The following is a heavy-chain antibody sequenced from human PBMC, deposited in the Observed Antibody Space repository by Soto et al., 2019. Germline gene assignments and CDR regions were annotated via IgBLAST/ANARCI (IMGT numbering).Heavy chain of an antibody. V-gene: IGHV3-23*01. CDR1: GFTFSSYA. CDR2: ISGSGGST. Sequence: EVQLLESGGGLVQPGGSLRLSCAASGFTFSSYAMSWVRQAPGKGLEWVSAISGSGGSTYYADSVKGRFTISRDNSKNTLYLQMNSLRAEDTAVYYCAKERTVDTAMAPHRGYWGQGTLVTVSS. D-gene: IGHD5-18*01. J-gene: IGHJ4*02. CDR3: AKERTVDTAMAPHRGY.